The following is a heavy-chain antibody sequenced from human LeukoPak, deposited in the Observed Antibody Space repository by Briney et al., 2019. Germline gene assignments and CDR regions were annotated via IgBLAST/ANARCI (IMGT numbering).Heavy chain of an antibody. CDR2: MSPNSGNT. Sequence: ASVKVSCKASGYTFTSYDINWVRPATGQGLEWMGWMSPNSGNTGYAQKFQGRVTMTRNTAISTAYMELSSLRSEDTAVYYCARDYYDSSGYYYPNDYWGQGTLVTVSS. CDR1: GYTFTSYD. V-gene: IGHV1-8*01. D-gene: IGHD3-22*01. J-gene: IGHJ4*02. CDR3: ARDYYDSSGYYYPNDY.